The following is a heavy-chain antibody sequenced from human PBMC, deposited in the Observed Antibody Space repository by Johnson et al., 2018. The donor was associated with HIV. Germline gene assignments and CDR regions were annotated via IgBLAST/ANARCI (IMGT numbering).Heavy chain of an antibody. J-gene: IGHJ3*02. CDR2: ISGSGGST. D-gene: IGHD1-14*01. CDR1: GLTVSSNY. CDR3: AKGPEGAFDI. V-gene: IGHV3-23*04. Sequence: VQLVESGGGLVQPGGSLRLSCAASGLTVSSNYMNWVRQAPGKGLEWVSAISGSGGSTYYADSVKGRFTISRDNSKNTLYLQMNSLRAEDTAVYYCAKGPEGAFDIWGQGTMVTVSS.